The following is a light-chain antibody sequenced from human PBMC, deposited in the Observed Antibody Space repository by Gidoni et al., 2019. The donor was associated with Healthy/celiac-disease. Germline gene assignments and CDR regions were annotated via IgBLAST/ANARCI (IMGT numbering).Light chain of an antibody. CDR3: GTWDSSLSAGNYV. CDR2: DNN. J-gene: IGLJ1*01. V-gene: IGLV1-51*01. CDR1: SSNIGNNY. Sequence: QSVLTQPPSVSAAPGQKVTISCSGSSSNIGNNYVSWSQQLPGTAPKLLIYDNNKRPSGIPDRFSGSKSGTSATLGITGLQTGDEADYYCGTWDSSLSAGNYVFGTGTKVTVL.